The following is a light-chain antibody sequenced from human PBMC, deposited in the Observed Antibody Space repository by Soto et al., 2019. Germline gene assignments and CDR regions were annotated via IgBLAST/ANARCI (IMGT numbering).Light chain of an antibody. CDR1: QSISTW. V-gene: IGKV1-5*01. J-gene: IGKJ1*01. Sequence: DIQMTQSPSTLSASVGDRVTITCRASQSISTWLAWYQQKPGKAPKLLIYDVSSLESGVPSRFSGSGSGTEFTLTISSLQPDDSATYYCQQYSTFWTFGQGTKVDIK. CDR2: DVS. CDR3: QQYSTFWT.